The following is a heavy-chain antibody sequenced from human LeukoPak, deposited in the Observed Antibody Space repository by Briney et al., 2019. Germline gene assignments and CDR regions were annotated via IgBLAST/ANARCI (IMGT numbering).Heavy chain of an antibody. Sequence: SETLSLTCTVSGGSISSYYWSWIRQPAGKGLEWIGRIYTSGSTNYNPSLKSRVTMSVDTSKNQFSLKLSPVTAADTAVYYCARDRHIYDILTGYYSYYGMDVWGQGTTVTVSS. CDR2: IYTSGST. D-gene: IGHD3-9*01. CDR3: ARDRHIYDILTGYYSYYGMDV. CDR1: GGSISSYY. J-gene: IGHJ6*02. V-gene: IGHV4-4*07.